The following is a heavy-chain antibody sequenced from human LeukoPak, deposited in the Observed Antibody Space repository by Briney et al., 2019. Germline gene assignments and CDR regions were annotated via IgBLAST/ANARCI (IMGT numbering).Heavy chain of an antibody. J-gene: IGHJ5*02. V-gene: IGHV3-30*04. CDR3: AREGYYYGSGDENWFDH. Sequence: GGSLRLSCAASGFTFSNCAMHWVRKAPPKGMEWVAVISYDGTNKYYADSVKGRFTISRDNAKKSLYLQMNSLRAVDTAVYYCAREGYYYGSGDENWFDHWGQGALVTVSS. CDR1: GFTFSNCA. D-gene: IGHD3-10*01. CDR2: ISYDGTNK.